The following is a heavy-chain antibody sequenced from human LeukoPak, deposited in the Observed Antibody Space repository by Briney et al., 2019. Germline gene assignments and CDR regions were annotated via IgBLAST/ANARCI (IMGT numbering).Heavy chain of an antibody. CDR1: GGTFSSYA. V-gene: IGHV1-69*13. Sequence: GASVKVSCKASGGTFSSYAISWVRQAPGQGLEWMGGIIPIFGTANYAQKFQGRVTITADESTSTAYMELSRLMSDDTAVYYCAKGYDIGDMDVWGNGTTVTISS. J-gene: IGHJ6*03. CDR2: IIPIFGTA. D-gene: IGHD3-9*01. CDR3: AKGYDIGDMDV.